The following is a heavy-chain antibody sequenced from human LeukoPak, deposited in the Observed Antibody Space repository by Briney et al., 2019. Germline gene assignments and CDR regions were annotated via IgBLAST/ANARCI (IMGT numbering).Heavy chain of an antibody. CDR1: GYSISSGYY. V-gene: IGHV4-38-2*02. D-gene: IGHD6-13*01. CDR3: ARETAAAWYDY. Sequence: PSETLSLTCTVSGYSISSGYYWGWIRPPPGKGLEWIGSIYHSGSTYYNPSLKSRVTISVDTSKNQFSLKLSSVTAADTAVYYCARETAAAWYDYWGQGTLVTVSS. CDR2: IYHSGST. J-gene: IGHJ4*02.